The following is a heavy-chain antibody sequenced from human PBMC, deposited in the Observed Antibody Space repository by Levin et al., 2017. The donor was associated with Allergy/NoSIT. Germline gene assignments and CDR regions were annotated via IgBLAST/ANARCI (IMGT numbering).Heavy chain of an antibody. CDR1: GFTFDDYA. V-gene: IGHV3-9*01. D-gene: IGHD4-23*01. J-gene: IGHJ4*02. Sequence: GGSLRLSCAASGFTFDDYAMHWVRQAPGKGLEWVSGISWNSGSIGYADSVKGRFTISRDNAKNSLYLQMNSLRAEDTALYYCAKRHDFGGNAKSFEYWGQGTLVTVSS. CDR3: AKRHDFGGNAKSFEY. CDR2: ISWNSGSI.